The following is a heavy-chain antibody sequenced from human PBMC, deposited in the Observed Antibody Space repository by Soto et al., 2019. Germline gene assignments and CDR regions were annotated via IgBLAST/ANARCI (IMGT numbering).Heavy chain of an antibody. CDR3: ARDPSYYYGSGSYSPFDY. CDR2: ISAYNGNT. Sequence: ASVKVSCKASGYTFTSYGISWVRQAPGQGLEWMGWISAYNGNTNYAQKLQGRVTMTTDTSTSTAYMEMRSLRSDDTAVYYCARDPSYYYGSGSYSPFDYWGQGTLVTVSS. J-gene: IGHJ4*02. CDR1: GYTFTSYG. D-gene: IGHD3-10*01. V-gene: IGHV1-18*01.